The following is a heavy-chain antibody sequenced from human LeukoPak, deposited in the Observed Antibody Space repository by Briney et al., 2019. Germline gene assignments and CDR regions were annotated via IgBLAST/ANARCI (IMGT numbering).Heavy chain of an antibody. J-gene: IGHJ5*01. CDR1: GFASSVYA. CDR3: AKPISGGLAVTADWFHP. CDR2: INANSGTT. Sequence: QPGGSLRLSCTASGFASSVYAMSWLRQPPGKGLEWVSTINANSGTTSYAASVRGRFTISRDNSKNTLYLQLNTLRADDTATYYCAKPISGGLAVTADWFHPWGQGTLVVVSS. V-gene: IGHV3-23*01. D-gene: IGHD6-19*01.